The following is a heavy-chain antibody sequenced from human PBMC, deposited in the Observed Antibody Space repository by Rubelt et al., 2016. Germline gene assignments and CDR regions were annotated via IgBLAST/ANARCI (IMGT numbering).Heavy chain of an antibody. Sequence: QVQLQQWGAGLLKPSETLSLTCAVYGGSFSGYYWSWIRQPPGKGLEWIGEINHSGSTNYNPSLKSRVTISGDTSKNQFSLKLSSVTAADTAVYYCARGRRGSSSWLGRDYYGMDVWGQGTTVTVSS. CDR2: INHSGST. CDR3: ARGRRGSSSWLGRDYYGMDV. CDR1: GGSFSGYY. V-gene: IGHV4-34*01. J-gene: IGHJ6*02. D-gene: IGHD6-13*01.